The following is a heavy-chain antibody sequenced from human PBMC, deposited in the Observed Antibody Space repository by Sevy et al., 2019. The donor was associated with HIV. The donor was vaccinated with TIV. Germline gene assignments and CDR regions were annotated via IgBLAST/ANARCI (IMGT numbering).Heavy chain of an antibody. V-gene: IGHV1-2*02. CDR1: GYTFTGYY. J-gene: IGHJ6*02. D-gene: IGHD5-18*01. Sequence: ASVKVSCKASGYTFTGYYMHWVRQAPGQGLEWMGWINPNSGGTNYAQKFQGRVTMTRDTSISTAYMELSRLRSDDTAGYYCARVWGRDTAMVNIYYGMDIWGQGTTVTVSS. CDR2: INPNSGGT. CDR3: ARVWGRDTAMVNIYYGMDI.